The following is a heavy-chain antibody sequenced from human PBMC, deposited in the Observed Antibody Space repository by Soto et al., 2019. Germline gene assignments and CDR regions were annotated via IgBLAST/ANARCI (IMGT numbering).Heavy chain of an antibody. CDR1: GGSISSGDYY. Sequence: SETLSLTCTVSGGSISSGDYYWSWIRQPPGKGLEWIGYIYYSGSTYYNPSLKSRVTISVDTSKNQFSLKLRSVTAADTAVYYCARHYAYLDYVSIWFDPWGQGILVTVSS. CDR3: ARHYAYLDYVSIWFDP. V-gene: IGHV4-30-4*01. CDR2: IYYSGST. J-gene: IGHJ5*02. D-gene: IGHD4-17*01.